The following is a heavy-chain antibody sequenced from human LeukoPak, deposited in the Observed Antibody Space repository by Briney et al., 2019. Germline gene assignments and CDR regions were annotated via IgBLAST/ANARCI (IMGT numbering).Heavy chain of an antibody. Sequence: SETLSLTCTVSGGSISSVSYYWSWIRQPAGKGLEWIGRIYTTGSTNYNPSLKSRATISLDTSKNQFSLNLSSVTAADRGVYYCARVAGCVAVFGWGQGTMVAVCS. CDR2: IYTTGST. J-gene: IGHJ3*01. CDR3: ARVAGCVAVFG. D-gene: IGHD6-19*01. V-gene: IGHV4-61*02. CDR1: GGSISSVSYY.